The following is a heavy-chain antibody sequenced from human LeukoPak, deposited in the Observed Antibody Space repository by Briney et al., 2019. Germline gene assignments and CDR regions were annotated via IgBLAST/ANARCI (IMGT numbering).Heavy chain of an antibody. J-gene: IGHJ4*02. CDR1: GYTFTSYY. CDR3: AREESGGYFDY. V-gene: IGHV1-46*01. CDR2: INPSGTNT. Sequence: ASVKVSCKASGYTFTSYYMHWVRQAPGQGLEWMGLINPSGTNTNYAQKFRGRVTMTRDTSTSTVYMDLSSLKSEDTAMYFCAREESGGYFDYWGQGTLVTVSS. D-gene: IGHD2-8*02.